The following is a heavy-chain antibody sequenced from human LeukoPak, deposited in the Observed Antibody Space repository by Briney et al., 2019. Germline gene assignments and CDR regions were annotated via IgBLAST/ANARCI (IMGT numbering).Heavy chain of an antibody. V-gene: IGHV4-34*01. D-gene: IGHD6-13*01. CDR3: ARASSIAAAGNYYYYYMDV. Sequence: SETLSLTCAVYGGSFSGYYWSWIRQPPGKGLEWIGEINHSGSTNYNPSLKSRVTISVDTSKNQFSLKLSSVTAADTAVYYCARASSIAAAGNYYYYYMDVWGKGPTVTVSS. CDR2: INHSGST. J-gene: IGHJ6*03. CDR1: GGSFSGYY.